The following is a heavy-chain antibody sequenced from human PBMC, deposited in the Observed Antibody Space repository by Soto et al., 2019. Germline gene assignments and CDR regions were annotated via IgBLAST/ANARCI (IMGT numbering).Heavy chain of an antibody. CDR2: IYPGDSDT. V-gene: IGHV5-51*01. J-gene: IGHJ3*02. CDR1: GYSFTSYW. D-gene: IGHD3-22*01. CDR3: AREGRLDYDSSGPGAFDI. Sequence: GESLKISCKGSGYSFTSYWIGWVRQMPGKGLEWMGIIYPGDSDTRYSPSFQGQVTISADKSISTAYLQWSSLKASDTAMYYCAREGRLDYDSSGPGAFDIWGQGTMVTVSS.